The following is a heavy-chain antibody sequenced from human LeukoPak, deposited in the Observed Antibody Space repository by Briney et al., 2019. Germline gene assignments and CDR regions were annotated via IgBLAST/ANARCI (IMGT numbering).Heavy chain of an antibody. J-gene: IGHJ4*02. Sequence: PGGSLRLSCAASGFTFSDYWMGWVRQAPGKGLEWVANMNQDGSEKYYVDSVKGRFTISRDNAKNSLSLQMNSLRAEDTAVYYCARDWAHFGYWGQGTLVTVSS. V-gene: IGHV3-7*01. CDR2: MNQDGSEK. D-gene: IGHD3-10*01. CDR3: ARDWAHFGY. CDR1: GFTFSDYW.